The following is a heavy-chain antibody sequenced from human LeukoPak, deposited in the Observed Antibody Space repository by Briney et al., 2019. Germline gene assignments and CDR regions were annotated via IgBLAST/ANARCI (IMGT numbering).Heavy chain of an antibody. Sequence: GRSLRLSCAASGFTFSSYGMHWVRQAPGKGLEWVAVISCDGSNKYYADSVKGRFTISRDNSKNTLYLQMNSLRAEDTAVYYCAKSPGSSGLEYFQHWGQGTLVTVSS. CDR1: GFTFSSYG. CDR3: AKSPGSSGLEYFQH. D-gene: IGHD6-19*01. J-gene: IGHJ1*01. CDR2: ISCDGSNK. V-gene: IGHV3-30*18.